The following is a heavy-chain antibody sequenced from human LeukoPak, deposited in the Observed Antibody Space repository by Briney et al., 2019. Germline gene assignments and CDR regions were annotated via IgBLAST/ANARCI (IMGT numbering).Heavy chain of an antibody. CDR1: GFTFDDYA. D-gene: IGHD5-18*01. V-gene: IGHV3-9*01. CDR2: ISWNSGSI. J-gene: IGHJ4*02. Sequence: GGSLRLSCAASGFTFDDYAMHWVRQAPGKGLGWVSGISWNSGSIGYADSVKGRFTISRDNAKNSLYLQMNSLRAEDTAVYYCAMGSYGSYWGQGTLVTVSS. CDR3: AMGSYGSY.